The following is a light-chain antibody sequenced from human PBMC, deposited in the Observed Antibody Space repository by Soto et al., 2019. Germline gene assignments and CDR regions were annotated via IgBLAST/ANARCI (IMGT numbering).Light chain of an antibody. CDR3: QQRSNWPA. J-gene: IGKJ1*01. Sequence: EVVVTQSPATLSLSPGEKDTLYCRASQGIRNYLAWYQQKPGQAPRLLIYDASNRATGIPARFSGSGSGTDFTPTISSLEPEDFAVYYCQQRSNWPAFGQGTKV. V-gene: IGKV3-11*01. CDR1: QGIRNY. CDR2: DAS.